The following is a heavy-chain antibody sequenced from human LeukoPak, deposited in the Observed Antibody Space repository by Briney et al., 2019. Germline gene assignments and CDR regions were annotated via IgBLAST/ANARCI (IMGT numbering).Heavy chain of an antibody. D-gene: IGHD3-9*01. Sequence: ASVKVSCKASGYTFTSYDINWVRQATGQGLEWMGWMNPNSGNTGYAQKFRGRVTITRNTSISTAYMELSSLRSEDTAVYYCARGFPHYYDILTGYRYYYYMDVWGKGTTVTVSS. CDR3: ARGFPHYYDILTGYRYYYYMDV. J-gene: IGHJ6*03. CDR2: MNPNSGNT. CDR1: GYTFTSYD. V-gene: IGHV1-8*03.